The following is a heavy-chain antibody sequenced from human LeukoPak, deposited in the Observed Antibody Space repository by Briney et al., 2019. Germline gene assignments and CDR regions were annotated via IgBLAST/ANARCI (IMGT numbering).Heavy chain of an antibody. D-gene: IGHD3-3*01. CDR1: GFTFSSYG. Sequence: GGSLRLSCAASGFTFSSYGMHWARQAPGKGLEWVAVIWYDGSNKYYADSVKGRFTISRDNSKNTLYLQMNSLRAEDTAVYYCARELNSYYDFWSGYLSYYYYGMDVWGQGTTVTVSS. CDR3: ARELNSYYDFWSGYLSYYYYGMDV. V-gene: IGHV3-33*01. CDR2: IWYDGSNK. J-gene: IGHJ6*02.